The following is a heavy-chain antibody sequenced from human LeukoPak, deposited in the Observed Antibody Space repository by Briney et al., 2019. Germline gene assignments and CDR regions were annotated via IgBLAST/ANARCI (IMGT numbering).Heavy chain of an antibody. CDR1: GFTFSSYS. CDR3: AKELTTERTPGVDS. CDR2: ISGSGDTT. Sequence: TGGSLRLSCTASGFTFSSYSMSWVRQGPGTGLEWVSAISGSGDTTFYADSVKGRFTISRDNSKKTLYLQVNSLRAEDTAVYFCAKELTTERTPGVDSWGQGTLVTVPS. V-gene: IGHV3-23*01. J-gene: IGHJ4*02. D-gene: IGHD4-17*01.